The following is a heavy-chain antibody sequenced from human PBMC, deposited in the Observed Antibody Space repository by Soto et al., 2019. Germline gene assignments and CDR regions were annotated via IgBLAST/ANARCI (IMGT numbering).Heavy chain of an antibody. Sequence: GGSLRLSCAASGFTFSSYWMSWVRQAPGKGLEWVANIKQDGSEKYYVDSVKGRFTISRDNAKNSLYLQMNSLRAEDTAVYYCARVGGSSGYYGWGTKYYFDYWGQGTLVTVSS. CDR1: GFTFSSYW. V-gene: IGHV3-7*03. D-gene: IGHD3-22*01. J-gene: IGHJ4*02. CDR2: IKQDGSEK. CDR3: ARVGGSSGYYGWGTKYYFDY.